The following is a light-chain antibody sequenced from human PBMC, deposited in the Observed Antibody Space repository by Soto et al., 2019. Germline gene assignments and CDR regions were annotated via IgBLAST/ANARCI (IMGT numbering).Light chain of an antibody. CDR2: DVT. Sequence: QSALTQPRSVSGSPGQSITVSCTGTSSDVGAYKYVSWYQQHPGKAPKLMIYDVTKRPSGVPDRFSGSKSGNTASLSISGLQAEAEADYYCCSYAGSYTGVFGGGTKLTVL. J-gene: IGLJ3*02. CDR1: SSDVGAYKY. CDR3: CSYAGSYTGV. V-gene: IGLV2-11*01.